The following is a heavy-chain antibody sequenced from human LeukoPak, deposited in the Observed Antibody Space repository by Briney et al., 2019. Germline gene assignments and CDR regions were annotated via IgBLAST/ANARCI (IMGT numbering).Heavy chain of an antibody. CDR3: ARTHYYDSSGYYYGLVS. D-gene: IGHD3-22*01. J-gene: IGHJ5*02. Sequence: ASVKVSCKASGYTFTSYGISWVRQAPGQGLEWMGWISAYNGNTNYAQKLQGRVTMTTDTSTSTAYMELRSLRSDDTAVYYCARTHYYDSSGYYYGLVSWGQGTLVTVSS. CDR1: GYTFTSYG. V-gene: IGHV1-18*01. CDR2: ISAYNGNT.